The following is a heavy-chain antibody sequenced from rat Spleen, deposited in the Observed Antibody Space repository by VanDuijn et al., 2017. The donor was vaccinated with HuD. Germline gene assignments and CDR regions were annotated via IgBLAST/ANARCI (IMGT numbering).Heavy chain of an antibody. CDR2: ISPSGGST. J-gene: IGHJ1*01. CDR1: GFTFSNYG. V-gene: IGHV5-19*01. Sequence: EVQLVESGGGLVQPGRSLKLSCAASGFTFSNYGMHWIRQAPTKGLAWVASISPSGGSTYYRDSVKGRFTISRYNAKSTLYLQMDSLRSEDTATYYCATSPYYWYFDFWGPGTMVTVSS. CDR3: ATSPYYWYFDF.